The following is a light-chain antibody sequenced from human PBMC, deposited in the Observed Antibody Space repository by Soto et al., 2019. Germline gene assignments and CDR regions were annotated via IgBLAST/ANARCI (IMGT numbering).Light chain of an antibody. CDR3: TSYTSVSTVV. CDR2: DVT. Sequence: QSVLTQPASVSGSPGQSITISCTGTSNDVGGYNYVSWYQQHPGKAPKLLIYDVTTRPSGVSSRFSGSKSGNTASLTISGLQTEDEAEYYCTSYTSVSTVVFGGVTKLTVL. CDR1: SNDVGGYNY. V-gene: IGLV2-14*01. J-gene: IGLJ3*02.